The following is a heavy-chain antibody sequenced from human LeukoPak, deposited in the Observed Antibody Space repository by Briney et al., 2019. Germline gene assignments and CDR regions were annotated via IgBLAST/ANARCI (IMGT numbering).Heavy chain of an antibody. CDR1: GGTFSSYA. Sequence: SVKVSCTASGGTFSSYAISWVRQAPGQGLEWMGGIIPIFGTANYAQKFQGRVTITADESTSTAYMELSSLRSEDTAVYYCATGSPTDIVGATWVIDYWGQGTLVTVSS. D-gene: IGHD1-26*01. CDR3: ATGSPTDIVGATWVIDY. J-gene: IGHJ4*02. V-gene: IGHV1-69*13. CDR2: IIPIFGTA.